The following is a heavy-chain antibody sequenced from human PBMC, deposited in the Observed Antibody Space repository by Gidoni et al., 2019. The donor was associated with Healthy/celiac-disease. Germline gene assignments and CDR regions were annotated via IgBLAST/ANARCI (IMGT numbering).Heavy chain of an antibody. D-gene: IGHD5-12*01. Sequence: QVQLVQSGAEVTKPGAAVTVYCKASGGAFTGYYLHWVRQAPGQGLGGMGRINPTSGGTNYAQKFQGRVPMTRVTSISTAYIELSRLRSDVTAVYYCARIDEYSGYALVWGQGTLVTVSS. CDR2: INPTSGGT. J-gene: IGHJ4*02. CDR1: GGAFTGYY. CDR3: ARIDEYSGYALV. V-gene: IGHV1-2*06.